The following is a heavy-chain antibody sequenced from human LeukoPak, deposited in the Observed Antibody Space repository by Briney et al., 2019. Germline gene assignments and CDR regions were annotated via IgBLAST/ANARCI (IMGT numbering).Heavy chain of an antibody. V-gene: IGHV1-69*05. CDR2: GIPFFGTA. D-gene: IGHD2-2*01. CDR1: GGAFSSYG. J-gene: IGHJ4*02. CDR3: AMGVVVPEYYFDY. Sequence: ASVKVSCKASGGAFSSYGFSWVRQAPGQGLEWMGGGIPFFGTAKYAQRFQGRVTITTDESTSTAYMELSSLRSEDTAVCYCAMGVVVPEYYFDYWGQGTLVTVSS.